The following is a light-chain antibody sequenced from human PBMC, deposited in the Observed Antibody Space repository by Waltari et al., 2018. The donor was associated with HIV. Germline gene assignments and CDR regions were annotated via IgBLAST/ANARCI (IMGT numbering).Light chain of an antibody. CDR1: SSDVGNYNH. CDR2: DVN. Sequence: QSALTQPASVSGSPGQSITISCTGTSSDVGNYNHVSWYQQHPGKAPKVIIYDVNKRPSGVSNRFSGSKSGNTASLTISGLQAEDEGLYYCCSYAGSMYVVFGGGTKVTVL. V-gene: IGLV2-23*02. J-gene: IGLJ2*01. CDR3: CSYAGSMYVV.